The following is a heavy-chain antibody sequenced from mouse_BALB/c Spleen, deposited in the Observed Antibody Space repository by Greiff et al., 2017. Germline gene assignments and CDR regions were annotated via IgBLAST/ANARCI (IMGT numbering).Heavy chain of an antibody. J-gene: IGHJ4*01. CDR1: GYTFTSYW. D-gene: IGHD2-4*01. CDR2: INPSNGRT. Sequence: QVQLQQPGAELVKPGASVKLSCTASGYTFTSYWMHWVKQRPGQGLEWIGVINPSNGRTNYKEKFKSKATLTVDKSSSTAYMQLSSLTSEDSAVYYGARATMITAFYAMDYWGQGTSVTVAS. V-gene: IGHV1S81*02. CDR3: ARATMITAFYAMDY.